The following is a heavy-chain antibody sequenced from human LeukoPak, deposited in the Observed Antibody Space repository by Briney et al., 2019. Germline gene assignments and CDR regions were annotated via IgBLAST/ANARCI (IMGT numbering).Heavy chain of an antibody. Sequence: PGGSLRLSCAASGFTFSSYAMSWVRQAPGKGLEWVSAISGSGGSTYNADSVKGRFTISRDNSKNTLYLQMNSLRAEDTAVYYCAKAADCGGDCYLLSYWGQGTLVTVSS. V-gene: IGHV3-23*01. D-gene: IGHD2-21*02. CDR3: AKAADCGGDCYLLSY. CDR1: GFTFSSYA. CDR2: ISGSGGST. J-gene: IGHJ4*02.